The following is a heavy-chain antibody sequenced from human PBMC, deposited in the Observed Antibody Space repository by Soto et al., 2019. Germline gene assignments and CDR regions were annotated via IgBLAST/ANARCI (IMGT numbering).Heavy chain of an antibody. CDR3: ARHYQWRVGILTGSGHDAFDI. Sequence: PGESLKISCKGSGYSFTSYWIGWVRQMPGKGLEWMGIIYPGDSDTRYSPSFQGQVTISADKSISTAYLQWSSLKASDTAMYYFARHYQWRVGILTGSGHDAFDIWGQGTMVTVSS. CDR2: IYPGDSDT. D-gene: IGHD3-9*01. V-gene: IGHV5-51*01. CDR1: GYSFTSYW. J-gene: IGHJ3*02.